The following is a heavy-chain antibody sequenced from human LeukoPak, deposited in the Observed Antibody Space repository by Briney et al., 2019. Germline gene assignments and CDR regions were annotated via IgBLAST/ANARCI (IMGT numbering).Heavy chain of an antibody. J-gene: IGHJ6*02. CDR3: AKVGDSGMVYYYGMDV. CDR2: ISSSSSYI. D-gene: IGHD3-10*01. V-gene: IGHV3-21*04. Sequence: PGRSLRLSCAASGFPFSSHNMNWVRQAPGKGLEWVSSISSSSSYIYYADSVKGRFTISRDNAKNSLYLQMNSLRAEDTAVYYCAKVGDSGMVYYYGMDVWGQGTTVTVSS. CDR1: GFPFSSHN.